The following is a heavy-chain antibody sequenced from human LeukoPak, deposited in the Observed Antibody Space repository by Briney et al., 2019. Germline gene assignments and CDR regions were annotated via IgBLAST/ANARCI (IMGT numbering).Heavy chain of an antibody. J-gene: IGHJ4*02. CDR3: VRDRGTYRPIDY. D-gene: IGHD1-26*01. V-gene: IGHV3-23*01. Sequence: GGSLRLSCAASGFTFSSCAMSWVRQAPGKGLEWVSAISGSGGSTYYADSVKGRFTISRDNAQNSLYLQKNSLRAEDTAIYYCVRDRGTYRPIDYWGQGTLVTVSS. CDR2: ISGSGGST. CDR1: GFTFSSCA.